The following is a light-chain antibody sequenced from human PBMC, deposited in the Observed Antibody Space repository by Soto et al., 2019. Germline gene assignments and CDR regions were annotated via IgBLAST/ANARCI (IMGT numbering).Light chain of an antibody. Sequence: SYELTQPLSVSVALGQTARITCGGNNIASKNVHWYQQKPGQAPVLVIYRDSNRPSGIPERFSGSNSGNTATLTISRAQAGDEADYYCQVWDSSTLVVFGGGTQLTVL. J-gene: IGLJ2*01. CDR1: NIASKN. CDR3: QVWDSSTLVV. V-gene: IGLV3-9*01. CDR2: RDS.